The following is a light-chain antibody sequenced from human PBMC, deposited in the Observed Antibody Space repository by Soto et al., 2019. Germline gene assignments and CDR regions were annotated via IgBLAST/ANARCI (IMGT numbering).Light chain of an antibody. V-gene: IGLV2-8*01. CDR1: NSDVGGYNY. Sequence: SVLTQPPSASGAFGQSVTISRTGNNSDVGGYNYVSWYQQHPGKAPKLMIYEVSERPSGVPDRFSGSKSGNTASLTVSGLQADDEADYYCSSYSGTNYHYVFGTGTKVTVL. J-gene: IGLJ1*01. CDR3: SSYSGTNYHYV. CDR2: EVS.